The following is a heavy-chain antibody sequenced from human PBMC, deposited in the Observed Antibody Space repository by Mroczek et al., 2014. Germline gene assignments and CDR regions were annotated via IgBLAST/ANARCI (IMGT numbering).Heavy chain of an antibody. CDR2: ISSSGGTI. CDR1: GFIFSNYE. D-gene: IGHD3-3*01. CDR3: ARDYDFWSGYYHNWFDS. Sequence: VQLQESGGGLVQSGGSLRLSCATSGFIFSNYEMNWVRQAPGKGLEWVSYISSSGGTIYYADSVRGRFTISRDNAKNSLYLQMNSLRAEDTAVYYCARDYDFWSGYYHNWFDSWGQGILVTVSS. J-gene: IGHJ5*01. V-gene: IGHV3-48*03.